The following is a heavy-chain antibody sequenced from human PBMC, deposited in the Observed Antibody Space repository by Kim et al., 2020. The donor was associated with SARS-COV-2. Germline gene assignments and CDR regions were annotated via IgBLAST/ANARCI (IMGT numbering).Heavy chain of an antibody. CDR3: AREGRRDCSRTSCHKYYYYGMDV. CDR1: GGSISSYY. D-gene: IGHD2-2*01. CDR2: IYYSGST. Sequence: SETLSLTCTVSGGSISSYYWSWIRQPPGKGLEWTGYIYYSGSTNYNPSLKSRVTISVDTSKNQFSLKLSSVTAADTAVYYCAREGRRDCSRTSCHKYYYYGMDVWGQGTTVTVSS. J-gene: IGHJ6*02. V-gene: IGHV4-59*01.